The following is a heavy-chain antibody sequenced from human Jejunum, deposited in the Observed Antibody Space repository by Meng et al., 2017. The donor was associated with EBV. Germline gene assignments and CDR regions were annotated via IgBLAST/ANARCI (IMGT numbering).Heavy chain of an antibody. CDR3: ARGAYFDY. CDR2: IYYSGSA. Sequence: QLQLQESGSGLVKPSXXLSLTCAVSGGSISSGGYSWHWIRQPPGKGLQWTGYIYYSGSAYYNPTLKSRVTLSVDRSKNQFSLNLSSVTAADTAVYYCARGAYFDYWGQGTLVTVSS. J-gene: IGHJ4*02. V-gene: IGHV4-30-2*01. CDR1: GGSISSGGYS.